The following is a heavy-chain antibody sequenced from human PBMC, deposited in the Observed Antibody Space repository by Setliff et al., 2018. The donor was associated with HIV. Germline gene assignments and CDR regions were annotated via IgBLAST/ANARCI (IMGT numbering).Heavy chain of an antibody. D-gene: IGHD2-8*01. CDR3: ATKVYCTTGVCLDAFDI. Sequence: EASVKVSCKASGYTFTGYFIHWVRQAPGQGLEWMGRIIPNSAGTNYAQKFQGRVTMTRDTSNSTAYIELSRLRTDDTAVYYGATKVYCTTGVCLDAFDIWGQGCMVTVSS. CDR1: GYTFTGYF. J-gene: IGHJ3*02. V-gene: IGHV1-2*06. CDR2: IIPNSAGT.